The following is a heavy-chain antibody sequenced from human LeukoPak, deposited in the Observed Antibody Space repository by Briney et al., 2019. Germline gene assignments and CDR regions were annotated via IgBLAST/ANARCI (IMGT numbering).Heavy chain of an antibody. J-gene: IGHJ5*02. CDR1: GYTLTELS. CDR2: FDPEDGET. CDR3: ATDYLYGGNSRRWFDP. D-gene: IGHD4-23*01. V-gene: IGHV1-24*01. Sequence: ASVKVSCKVSGYTLTELSMHWVRQAPGKGLEWMGGFDPEDGETIYAQKFQGGVTMTEDTSTDTAYMELSSLRSEDTAVYYCATDYLYGGNSRRWFDPWGQGTLVTVSS.